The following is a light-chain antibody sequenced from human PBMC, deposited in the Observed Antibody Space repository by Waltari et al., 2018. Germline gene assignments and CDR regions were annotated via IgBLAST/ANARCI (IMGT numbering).Light chain of an antibody. J-gene: IGLJ3*02. CDR3: QTWGSGILV. CDR1: SGDSSYT. V-gene: IGLV4-69*01. Sequence: QVVLTQSPSASASLGASVKLTCTLSSGDSSYTIAWYQQQPEKGPRYLMRVNSDGSLSKGDGIPDHFSGSTSGAERYLTVSSLQSDDEADYYCQTWGSGILVFGGGTKLTVL. CDR2: VNSDGSL.